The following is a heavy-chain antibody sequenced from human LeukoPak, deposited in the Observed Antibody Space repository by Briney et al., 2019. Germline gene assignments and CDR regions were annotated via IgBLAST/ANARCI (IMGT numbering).Heavy chain of an antibody. CDR2: ISSSSSYI. V-gene: IGHV3-21*01. J-gene: IGHJ4*02. D-gene: IGHD2-2*01. CDR3: ARDGDIVVVPADPDY. Sequence: GGSLRLSCAASGFTFSTYSMNWVRQAPGKGLEWVSSISSSSSYIYYADSVKGRFTISRDNAKNSLYLQMNSLRAEDTAVYYCARDGDIVVVPADPDYWGQGTLVTVSS. CDR1: GFTFSTYS.